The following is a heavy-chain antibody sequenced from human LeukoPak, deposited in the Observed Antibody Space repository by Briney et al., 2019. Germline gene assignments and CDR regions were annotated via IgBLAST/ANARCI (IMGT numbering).Heavy chain of an antibody. D-gene: IGHD3-22*01. V-gene: IGHV3-23*01. Sequence: GGSLRLSCAASGFTFSRYSMNWVRQAPGKGLEWVSAISGSGGSTYYADSVKGRFTISRDNSKNTLYLQMNSLRAEDTAVYYCAKDQGYDSSGYSDYWGQGTLVTVSS. CDR1: GFTFSRYS. CDR2: ISGSGGST. J-gene: IGHJ4*02. CDR3: AKDQGYDSSGYSDY.